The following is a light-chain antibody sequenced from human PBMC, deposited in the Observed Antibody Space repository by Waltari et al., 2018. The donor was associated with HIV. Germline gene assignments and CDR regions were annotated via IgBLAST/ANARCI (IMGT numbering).Light chain of an antibody. CDR2: EVS. J-gene: IGLJ2*01. CDR1: SSPVGCYNC. CDR3: RSYTSSSTV. V-gene: IGLV2-14*01. Sequence: SALTQPASVSGSPGQSITISCPGTSSPVGCYNCVSWYQQHPGKAPKLMIYEVSNRASGDSNRVSGSKSGNTASLTISGLQDEDEADYYCRSYTSSSTVFGGGTKLTVL.